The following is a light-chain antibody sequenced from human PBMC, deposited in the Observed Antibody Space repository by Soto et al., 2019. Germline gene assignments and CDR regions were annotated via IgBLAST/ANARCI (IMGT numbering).Light chain of an antibody. Sequence: EIVLTQSPATLSLSPGERATLSCRASQSVSSYLAWYQQKPGQAPRLLIYGASIRAAGIPARFSGSGSGTDFTLTISRLEPEDFAVYYCQQYGSSPFRFGQGTKVDIK. J-gene: IGKJ1*01. CDR3: QQYGSSPFR. CDR1: QSVSSY. CDR2: GAS. V-gene: IGKV3-20*01.